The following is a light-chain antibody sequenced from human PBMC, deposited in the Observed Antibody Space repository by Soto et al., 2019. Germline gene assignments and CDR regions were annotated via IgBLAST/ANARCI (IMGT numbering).Light chain of an antibody. V-gene: IGKV1-39*01. CDR2: AAS. J-gene: IGKJ1*01. CDR3: QQSYSTRWT. Sequence: DLQMTQSPSSLSASVADRVTITGRASQSISSYLNWYQQKPGKAPKLLIYAASSLQSGVPSRFSGIGSGADFTLTISSLQPEDFATYYCQQSYSTRWTFGQGTKVEIK. CDR1: QSISSY.